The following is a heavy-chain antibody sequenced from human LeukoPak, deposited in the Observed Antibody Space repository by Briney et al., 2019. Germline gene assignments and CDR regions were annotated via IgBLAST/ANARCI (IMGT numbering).Heavy chain of an antibody. J-gene: IGHJ4*02. Sequence: GGSLRLSCAASGFTFDDYAMHWVRQAPGKGLEWVSLISGDGGSTYYADSVKGRFTISRDNSKNSLYLQMNSLRTEDTALYYCAKGDNYGSGSYYNNWGQGTLVTVSS. V-gene: IGHV3-43*02. CDR3: AKGDNYGSGSYYNN. CDR1: GFTFDDYA. CDR2: ISGDGGST. D-gene: IGHD3-10*01.